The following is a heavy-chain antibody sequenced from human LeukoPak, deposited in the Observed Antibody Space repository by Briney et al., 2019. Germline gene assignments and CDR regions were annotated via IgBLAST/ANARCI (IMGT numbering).Heavy chain of an antibody. CDR1: GFTFSSYW. CDR2: IKQDGSEK. CDR3: ARDSIFGVVSFDY. D-gene: IGHD3-3*01. V-gene: IGHV3-7*01. Sequence: PGGSLRLSCAASGFTFSSYWMSWVRQAPGKGLEWVANIKQDGSEKYYVDSVKGRFTISRDNAKNSLYLQMNSLRAEDTAVYYCARDSIFGVVSFDYWGQGTLVTVSS. J-gene: IGHJ4*02.